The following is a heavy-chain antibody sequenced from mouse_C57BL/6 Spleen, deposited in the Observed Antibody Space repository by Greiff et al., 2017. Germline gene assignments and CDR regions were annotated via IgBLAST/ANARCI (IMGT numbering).Heavy chain of an antibody. CDR2: IDPEDGET. V-gene: IGHV14-2*01. Sequence: EVQLQQSGAELVKPGASVKLSCTASGFNIKDYYMHWVKQRTEQGLEWIGRIDPEDGETKYAPKFQGKAPITADTSANTAYLQLSSLTSEDTAVYYCASGSTMVKSLFDVWGTGTTVTVSS. D-gene: IGHD2-2*01. J-gene: IGHJ1*03. CDR1: GFNIKDYY. CDR3: ASGSTMVKSLFDV.